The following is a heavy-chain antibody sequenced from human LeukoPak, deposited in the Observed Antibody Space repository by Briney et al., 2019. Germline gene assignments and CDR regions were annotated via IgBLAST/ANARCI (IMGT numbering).Heavy chain of an antibody. V-gene: IGHV3-23*01. CDR1: GFTYSTYA. D-gene: IGHD6-6*01. CDR2: ITDSGGDT. J-gene: IGHJ4*02. Sequence: PGGSLRLSCAASGFTYSTYAMSWVRQAPGKGLEGISAITDSGGDTYYADSVKGRFTISRDNSENALYLQMNSLRAEDTAVYYCAKGSRASRPYYFDYWGQGTLVTVSS. CDR3: AKGSRASRPYYFDY.